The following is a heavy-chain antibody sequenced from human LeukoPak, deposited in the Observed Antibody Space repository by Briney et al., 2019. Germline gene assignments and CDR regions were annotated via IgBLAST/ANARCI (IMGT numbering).Heavy chain of an antibody. V-gene: IGHV4-59*01. D-gene: IGHD3-22*01. CDR3: ARVGYYDSSGYPVYYFDY. CDR2: IFYSGST. Sequence: SETLSLTCTVSGGSISTYYWSWIRQPPGKGLEWIGYIFYSGSTNYNPSLKSRVTISVDTSKNQFSLKLSSVTAADTAVYYCARVGYYDSSGYPVYYFDYWGQGTLVTVSS. J-gene: IGHJ4*02. CDR1: GGSISTYY.